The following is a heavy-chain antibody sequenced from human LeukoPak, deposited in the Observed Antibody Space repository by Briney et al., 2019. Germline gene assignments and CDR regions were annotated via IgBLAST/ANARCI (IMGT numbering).Heavy chain of an antibody. D-gene: IGHD2-2*01. CDR2: IYHSGST. CDR1: GGSISSGGYS. Sequence: PSETLSLTCAVSGGSISSGGYSWSWIRQPPGKGLEWIGYIYHSGSTYYNPSLKSRVTISVDRSKNLFSLKLSSVTAADTAVYYCARVVPAAYFDYWGQGTLVTVSS. CDR3: ARVVPAAYFDY. V-gene: IGHV4-30-2*01. J-gene: IGHJ4*02.